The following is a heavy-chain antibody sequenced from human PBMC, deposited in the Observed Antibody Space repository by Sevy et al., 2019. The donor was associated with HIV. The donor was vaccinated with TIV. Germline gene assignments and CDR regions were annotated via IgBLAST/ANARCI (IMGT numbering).Heavy chain of an antibody. J-gene: IGHJ6*02. D-gene: IGHD3-3*01. CDR1: GFTFSTYG. CDR2: ISSDGTNK. Sequence: GGSLRLSCAASGFTFSTYGIHWVRQAPGKGLEWVAVISSDGTNKYYGDSVRGRVTISRDNSKNMLYLQMNNVRPEDTAVYYCASPHYDFWGGRFPFGLEVWGRGTTVTVSS. V-gene: IGHV3-30*03. CDR3: ASPHYDFWGGRFPFGLEV.